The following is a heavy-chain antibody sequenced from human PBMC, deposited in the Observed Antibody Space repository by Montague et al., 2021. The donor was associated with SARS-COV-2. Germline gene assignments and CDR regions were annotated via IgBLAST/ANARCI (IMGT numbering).Heavy chain of an antibody. CDR1: GFTFDDYG. CDR3: ARGSSSWYGQNYFDY. J-gene: IGHJ4*02. Sequence: SLRLSCAASGFTFDDYGMSWVRQAPGKGLEWVSGINWNGGSTGYXXSLKGQFTISRDNAKNSLYLQMNSLRAEDTALYHCARGSSSWYGQNYFDYWGQGTLVTVSS. V-gene: IGHV3-20*01. CDR2: INWNGGST. D-gene: IGHD6-13*01.